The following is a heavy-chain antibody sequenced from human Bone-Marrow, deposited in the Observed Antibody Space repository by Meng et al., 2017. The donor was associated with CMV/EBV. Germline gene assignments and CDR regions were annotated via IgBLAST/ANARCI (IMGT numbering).Heavy chain of an antibody. Sequence: QITLKEAGPTLVKPTQTLTLTCTVSGCSLSTSGVGVGWIRQPPGKALEWLALIYWDDDKRYSPSLKSRLTITKDTSKNQVVLTMTNMDPVDTATYYCAHIRRYFDWSNWFDPWGQGTLVTVSS. CDR3: AHIRRYFDWSNWFDP. J-gene: IGHJ5*02. CDR1: GCSLSTSGVG. D-gene: IGHD3-9*01. CDR2: IYWDDDK. V-gene: IGHV2-5*02.